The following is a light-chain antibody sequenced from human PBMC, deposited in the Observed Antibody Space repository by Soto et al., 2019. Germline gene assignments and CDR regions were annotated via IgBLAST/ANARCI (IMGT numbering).Light chain of an antibody. CDR2: EGS. CDR1: SSDVGNYNL. CDR3: CSYAGSSTYV. V-gene: IGLV2-23*01. J-gene: IGLJ1*01. Sequence: QSALTQPASVSGSPGQSITISFTGTSSDVGNYNLVSWYQQHPGKAPKLMIYEGSKRPSGVSNRFSGSKSGNTASLTISILQAEDEADYYCCSYAGSSTYVFGTGTKSPS.